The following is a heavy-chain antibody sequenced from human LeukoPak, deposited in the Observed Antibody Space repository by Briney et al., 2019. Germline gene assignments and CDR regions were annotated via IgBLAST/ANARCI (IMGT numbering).Heavy chain of an antibody. CDR1: GGSISSYY. J-gene: IGHJ5*02. D-gene: IGHD3-10*01. CDR3: AREAYGRRFDP. CDR2: IHTSGST. Sequence: PSETLSLTCTFSGGSISSYYWSWIRQPAGKGLEWIGRIHTSGSTNYNSSLKSRVTMSVDTSKNQFSLKLSSVTAADTAVYYCAREAYGRRFDPWGQGTLVTVSS. V-gene: IGHV4-4*07.